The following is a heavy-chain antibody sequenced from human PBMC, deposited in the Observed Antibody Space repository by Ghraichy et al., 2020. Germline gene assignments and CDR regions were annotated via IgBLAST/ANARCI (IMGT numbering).Heavy chain of an antibody. V-gene: IGHV4-34*01. D-gene: IGHD3-10*01. J-gene: IGHJ4*02. CDR1: GGSFSGYY. CDR2: IKHSGST. CDR3: AGGKPASGELALDYFAC. Sequence: TLSLTCAVYGGSFSGYYWSWIRKPPAKGLGCIWEIKHSGSTNYNPSLKSRITISLDTSKNQFSLKLSSVTAADTAVYFCAGGKPASGELALDYFACWGQGTLVTVSS.